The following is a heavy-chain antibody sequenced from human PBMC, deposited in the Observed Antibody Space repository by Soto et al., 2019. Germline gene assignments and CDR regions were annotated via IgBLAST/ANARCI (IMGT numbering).Heavy chain of an antibody. V-gene: IGHV4-59*01. D-gene: IGHD2-21*02. CDR3: AREVVTAIIPYFDD. Sequence: LSLTSTFSGRSISSYYSSLIGQPPGQGVEWIGEIYYSGRTNYTPSLKSRVTISVDTSKNQFSLKLRSMTAADTAVSYCAREVVTAIIPYFDDWGQETLVPFS. CDR1: GRSISSYY. CDR2: IYYSGRT. J-gene: IGHJ4*02.